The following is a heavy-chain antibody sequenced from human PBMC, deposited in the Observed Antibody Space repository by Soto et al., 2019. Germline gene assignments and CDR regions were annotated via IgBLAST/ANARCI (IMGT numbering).Heavy chain of an antibody. J-gene: IGHJ5*02. V-gene: IGHV1-69*01. Sequence: QVQLVQSGAEVKKPGSSVKVSCKASGGTFSSYAISWVRQAPGQGLEWMGGIIPIFGTANYAQKFQGRVTITADESTSTGYMELSSLRSEDTAVYYGAREGPGIAAAGINWFDPWGQGTLVTVSS. D-gene: IGHD6-13*01. CDR2: IIPIFGTA. CDR1: GGTFSSYA. CDR3: AREGPGIAAAGINWFDP.